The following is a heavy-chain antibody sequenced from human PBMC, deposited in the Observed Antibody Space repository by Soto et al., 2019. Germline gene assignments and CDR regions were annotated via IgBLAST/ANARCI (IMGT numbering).Heavy chain of an antibody. CDR1: GFTFSTYT. V-gene: IGHV3-21*01. D-gene: IGHD3-16*01. CDR3: AGVIPWGGAYPDY. CDR2: ISSGSSYI. J-gene: IGHJ4*02. Sequence: PGGSLRLSCAASGFTFSTYTMNWVRQAPGKGLEWISSISSGSSYIYYAGSVKGRFTISRDNANNTLFLQMNSQRADDTAVYYCAGVIPWGGAYPDYWGQGTKVTVSS.